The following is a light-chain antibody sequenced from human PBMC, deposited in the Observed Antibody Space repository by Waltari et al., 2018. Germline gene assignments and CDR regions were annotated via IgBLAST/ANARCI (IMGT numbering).Light chain of an antibody. CDR2: WAS. CDR3: QQYYSTPLL. V-gene: IGKV4-1*01. Sequence: DIVMTQSPDSLAVSLGERATINCRSSQSVLFRSDNKNYLAWYQQKPGQPPKLLIYWASTRESGVPDRFSGSGSGTDFILTISSLQAEDVAVYYCQQYYSTPLLFGQGTKVEIK. J-gene: IGKJ1*01. CDR1: QSVLFRSDNKNY.